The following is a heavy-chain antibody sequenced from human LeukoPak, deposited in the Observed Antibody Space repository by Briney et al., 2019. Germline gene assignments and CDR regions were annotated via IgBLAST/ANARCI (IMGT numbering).Heavy chain of an antibody. CDR3: ARWYGSGFNWFDP. J-gene: IGHJ5*02. Sequence: PSETLSLTCTVSGGSISSYYWSWIRQPPGKGLEWIGYIYTSGSTNYNPSLKSRVTISVDTSKNQFSLKLSSVTAADTAVYYCARWYGSGFNWFDPWGQGILVTVSS. D-gene: IGHD6-19*01. CDR1: GGSISSYY. CDR2: IYTSGST. V-gene: IGHV4-4*09.